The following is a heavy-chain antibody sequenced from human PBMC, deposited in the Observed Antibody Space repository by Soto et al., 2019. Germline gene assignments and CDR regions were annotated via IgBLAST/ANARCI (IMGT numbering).Heavy chain of an antibody. CDR3: AREAWGYCSGGSCSNPADYYYGMDV. CDR1: GGSISSYY. Sequence: SETLSLTCTVSGGSISSYYWSWIRQPPGKGLEWIGYIYYSGSTNYNPSLKSRVTISVDTSKNQFSLKLSSVTAADTAVYYCAREAWGYCSGGSCSNPADYYYGMDVWGQGTTVTVS. V-gene: IGHV4-59*01. CDR2: IYYSGST. J-gene: IGHJ6*02. D-gene: IGHD2-15*01.